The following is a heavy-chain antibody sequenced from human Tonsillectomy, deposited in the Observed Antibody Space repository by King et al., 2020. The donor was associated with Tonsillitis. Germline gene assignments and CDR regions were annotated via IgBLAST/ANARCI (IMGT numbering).Heavy chain of an antibody. V-gene: IGHV7-4-1*02. J-gene: IGHJ4*02. Sequence: EQLVQSGSELKKPGASVKVSCKASGYTFTSYAMNWVRQAPGQGLEWMGWINTNTGNPTYAQGFTGRFVFSLDTSVTTAYLQISSLKAEDTAVYYCAREFKRDCSSTSCHFLYWGQGTLVTVSS. CDR3: AREFKRDCSSTSCHFLY. CDR2: INTNTGNP. CDR1: GYTFTSYA. D-gene: IGHD2-2*01.